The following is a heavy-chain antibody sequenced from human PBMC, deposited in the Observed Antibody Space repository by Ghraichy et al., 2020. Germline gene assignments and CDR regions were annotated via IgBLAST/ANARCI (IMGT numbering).Heavy chain of an antibody. V-gene: IGHV3-23*01. CDR3: VKIAVIGLWYFDL. Sequence: GGSLRLSCAASGHSFNTNGMCWVRQAPGMGQEWVSSISRSGDSTYYADSVKGRFTVSRDNSKNTLYLQMNSLRVEDTAVFYCVKIAVIGLWYFDLWGRGTLVSVCS. CDR2: ISRSGDST. D-gene: IGHD6-19*01. CDR1: GHSFNTNG. J-gene: IGHJ2*01.